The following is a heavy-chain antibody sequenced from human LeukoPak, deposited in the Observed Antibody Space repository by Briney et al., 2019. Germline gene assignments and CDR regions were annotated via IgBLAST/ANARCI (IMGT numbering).Heavy chain of an antibody. CDR2: VYYSGST. J-gene: IGHJ6*02. V-gene: IGHV4-39*01. Sequence: SETLSLTCTVSGGSMNRTTYYWGWIRQPPGKGLEWIGSVYYSGSTYYNPSLKSRVTISVDTSKNQFSLKLSSVTAADTAVYYCASPLVQYSSSSYYYYGMDVWGQGITVTVSS. CDR3: ASPLVQYSSSSYYYYGMDV. CDR1: GGSMNRTTYY. D-gene: IGHD6-13*01.